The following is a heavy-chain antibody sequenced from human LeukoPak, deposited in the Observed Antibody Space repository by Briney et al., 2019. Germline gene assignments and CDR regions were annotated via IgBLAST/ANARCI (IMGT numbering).Heavy chain of an antibody. Sequence: SETLSLTCTVSGGSISSYYWSWIRQPPGKGLEWIGYIYYSGSTNYKSSLKSRVTISVDTSKNQFSLKLSSVTAADTAMYYCAREAYDVLTSDWFDPWGQGTLVTVSS. D-gene: IGHD3-9*01. CDR1: GGSISSYY. V-gene: IGHV4-59*01. J-gene: IGHJ5*02. CDR2: IYYSGST. CDR3: AREAYDVLTSDWFDP.